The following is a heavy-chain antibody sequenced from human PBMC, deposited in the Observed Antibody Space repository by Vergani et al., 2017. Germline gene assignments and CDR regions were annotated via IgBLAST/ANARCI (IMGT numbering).Heavy chain of an antibody. V-gene: IGHV1-69*01. Sequence: QVQLVQSGAEVKKPGSSVKVSCKASGGTFSSYAISWVRQAPGQGLEWMGGIIPIFGTANYAQKFQGRVTITADESTSTAYMELSSLRSEDTAVYYCARDPNEGYCSGGSCYNWFDPGGQGTLVTVSS. J-gene: IGHJ5*02. CDR2: IIPIFGTA. CDR1: GGTFSSYA. CDR3: ARDPNEGYCSGGSCYNWFDP. D-gene: IGHD2-15*01.